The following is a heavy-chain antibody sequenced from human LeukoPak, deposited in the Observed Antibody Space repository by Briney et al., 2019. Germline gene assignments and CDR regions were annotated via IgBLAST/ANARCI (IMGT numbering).Heavy chain of an antibody. CDR1: GFTFTSYA. CDR2: ITGTGGST. Sequence: GGSLRLSCAASGFTFTSYAMSWVRQAPGKGLEWMSVITGTGGSTYYADSVKGRFTISRDNSKNTLYLQMNSLRAEDTAVYYCANGPSSYAEGAFDIWGQGTMVTVSS. D-gene: IGHD6-19*01. V-gene: IGHV3-23*01. CDR3: ANGPSSYAEGAFDI. J-gene: IGHJ3*02.